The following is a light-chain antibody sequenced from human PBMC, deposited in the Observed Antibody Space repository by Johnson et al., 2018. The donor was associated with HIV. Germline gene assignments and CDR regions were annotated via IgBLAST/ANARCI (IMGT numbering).Light chain of an antibody. CDR2: ENK. CDR3: GTWDSILGAWV. Sequence: QFVLTQPPSVSAAPGQMVSISCSGSSSNIGKNYVSWYQQFPGTAPKLLIHENKKRPSGIPDLFSGSKSGTSATLDITGLQTGDEADYYCGTWDSILGAWVFGTGTKVTVL. J-gene: IGLJ1*01. V-gene: IGLV1-51*02. CDR1: SSNIGKNY.